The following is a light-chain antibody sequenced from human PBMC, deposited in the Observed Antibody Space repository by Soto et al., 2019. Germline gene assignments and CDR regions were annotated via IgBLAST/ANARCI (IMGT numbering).Light chain of an antibody. V-gene: IGKV2-28*01. J-gene: IGKJ5*01. CDR2: MAS. Sequence: LAQSPLSLPVRAVEPACISCMASHSLLYSNGFHYLEWYLQRPGQSPQLLIYMASNRASGVPDRFSGSGSGTRFTLKISRVEADDVGVYYCMQALQTQITFGQGTRLE. CDR3: MQALQTQIT. CDR1: HSLLYSNGFHY.